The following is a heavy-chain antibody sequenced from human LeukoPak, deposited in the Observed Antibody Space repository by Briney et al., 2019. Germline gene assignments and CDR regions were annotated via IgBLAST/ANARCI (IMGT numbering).Heavy chain of an antibody. Sequence: SETLSLTCTVSGGSVSSGSYYWSWIRQPPGKGLEWIGYIYYSGSTNYNPSLKSRVTISVDTSKNQFSLKLSPVTAADTAVYYCARTSVLAGIGHWGQGTLVTVSS. D-gene: IGHD2/OR15-2a*01. J-gene: IGHJ4*02. CDR1: GGSVSSGSYY. V-gene: IGHV4-61*01. CDR3: ARTSVLAGIGH. CDR2: IYYSGST.